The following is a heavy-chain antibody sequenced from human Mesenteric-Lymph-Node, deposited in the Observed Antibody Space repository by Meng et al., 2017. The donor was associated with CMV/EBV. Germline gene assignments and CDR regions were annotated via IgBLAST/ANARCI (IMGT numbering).Heavy chain of an antibody. CDR2: LIPIFATA. CDR3: ATPGADYDILTGYRFDY. Sequence: TFSSSPLSWVRQAPWHGLEWMGWLIPIFATANYAQKFQGRVTITADKSTSTAYMELSSLRSDDTAVYYCATPGADYDILTGYRFDYWGQGTLVTVSS. D-gene: IGHD3-9*01. J-gene: IGHJ4*02. V-gene: IGHV1-69*06. CDR1: TFSSSP.